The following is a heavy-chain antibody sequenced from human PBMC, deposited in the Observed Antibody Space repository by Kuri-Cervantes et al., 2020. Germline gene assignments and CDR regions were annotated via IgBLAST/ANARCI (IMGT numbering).Heavy chain of an antibody. J-gene: IGHJ6*03. CDR3: AGGTCSGGSCRNLGYYYYYYMDV. Sequence: SVKVSCKASGGTFSSYAISWVRQAPGQGLEWMGGIIPIFGTANYAQKFQGRVTITADKSTSTAYMELSSLRSEDTAVYYCAGGTCSGGSCRNLGYYYYYYMDVWGKGTTVTVSS. CDR1: GGTFSSYA. D-gene: IGHD2-15*01. CDR2: IIPIFGTA. V-gene: IGHV1-69*06.